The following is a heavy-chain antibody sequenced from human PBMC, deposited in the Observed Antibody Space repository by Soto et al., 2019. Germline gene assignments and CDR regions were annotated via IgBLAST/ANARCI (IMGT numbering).Heavy chain of an antibody. Sequence: GGSLRLSCAASGFTFSSYSMNWVRQAPGKGLEWVSYISSSSSTIYYADSVKGRFTISRDNAKNSLYLQMNSLRAEDTAVYYCARRATLTKMPGWFDPWGQGTLVTVSS. D-gene: IGHD4-17*01. CDR1: GFTFSSYS. V-gene: IGHV3-48*01. CDR3: ARRATLTKMPGWFDP. CDR2: ISSSSSTI. J-gene: IGHJ5*02.